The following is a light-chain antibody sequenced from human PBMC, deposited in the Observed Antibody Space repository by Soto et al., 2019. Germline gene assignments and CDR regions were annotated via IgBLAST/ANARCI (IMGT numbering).Light chain of an antibody. CDR1: SSNIGAGYD. Sequence: QSVLTQPPSVSGAPGQRVTISCTGSSSNIGAGYDVHWYQQLPGTAPKLLISGNSNRPSGVPDRFSGSKSGTSASLAIPGLQAEDEADYYCQSYDSSLSGVFGGGTKLTVL. CDR2: GNS. V-gene: IGLV1-40*01. J-gene: IGLJ3*02. CDR3: QSYDSSLSGV.